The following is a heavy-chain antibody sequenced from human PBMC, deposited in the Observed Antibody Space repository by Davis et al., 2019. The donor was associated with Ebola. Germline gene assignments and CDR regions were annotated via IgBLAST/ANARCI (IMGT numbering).Heavy chain of an antibody. J-gene: IGHJ5*02. CDR3: VRLSSRGFDQ. Sequence: MPSETLSLTCTISGGSTSSGAIYWNWIRQHADKGLEWMGYVFSSGATYYNPSFKSRLSMSLDTSMSRLSLSLNSVTAADTAIYYCVRLSSRGFDQWGQGVQVTVSS. CDR2: VFSSGAT. CDR1: GGSTSSGAIY. V-gene: IGHV4-31*03.